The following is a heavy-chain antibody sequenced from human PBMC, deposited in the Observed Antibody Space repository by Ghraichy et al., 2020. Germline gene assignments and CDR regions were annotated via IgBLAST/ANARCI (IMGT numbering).Heavy chain of an antibody. CDR1: GYSFIGYY. CDR3: ARGDYDLWCVHWPPPELCLDP. V-gene: IGHV1-2*02. Sequence: ASVKVSCKASGYSFIGYYIHWVRQAPGQGLEWMGWINPNSGDTDYAQKFQGRVTMTRDTSINSVYMELSRLRSDDTAVYYCARGDYDLWCVHWPPPELCLDPWGQGCLVTVSS. J-gene: IGHJ5*02. D-gene: IGHD3-3*01. CDR2: INPNSGDT.